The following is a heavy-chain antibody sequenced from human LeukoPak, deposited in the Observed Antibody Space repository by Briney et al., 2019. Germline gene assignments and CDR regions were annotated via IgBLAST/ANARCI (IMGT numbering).Heavy chain of an antibody. CDR2: ISGDGGYT. Sequence: GGSLRLSCAASGFSFDDYAMHWVRQAPGKSLEWVSVISGDGGYTYYADSLKGRLTISRDNTKNSLYLQINSLRTEDTAVYFCAKALTKSVVLIPDGFDIWGQGTLVTVSS. D-gene: IGHD3-22*01. CDR3: AKALTKSVVLIPDGFDI. V-gene: IGHV3-43*02. CDR1: GFSFDDYA. J-gene: IGHJ3*02.